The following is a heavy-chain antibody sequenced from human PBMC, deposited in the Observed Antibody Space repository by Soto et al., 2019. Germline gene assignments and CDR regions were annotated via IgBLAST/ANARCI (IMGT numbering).Heavy chain of an antibody. V-gene: IGHV1-69*13. CDR2: IIPIFGTA. D-gene: IGHD6-13*01. CDR1: GGTFSSYA. Sequence: SVKVSCKASGGTFSSYAISWVRQAPGQGLEWMGGIIPIFGTANYAQKFQGRVTITADESTSTAYMELSSLRSEDTAVYYCARDLSIAAAGDNWGQGTLVTVSS. J-gene: IGHJ4*02. CDR3: ARDLSIAAAGDN.